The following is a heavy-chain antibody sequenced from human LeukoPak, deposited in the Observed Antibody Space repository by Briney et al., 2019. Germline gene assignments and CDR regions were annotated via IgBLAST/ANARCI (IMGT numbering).Heavy chain of an antibody. CDR2: LSSSGSTI. J-gene: IGHJ4*02. V-gene: IGHV3-48*01. Sequence: GGSLRLSCVASGFMFSSHNVNWVRQAPGKGLEWISYLSSSGSTIYYEDSVQGRFTISRDNAKKSLYLQMDSLRAEDTAVYYCARANGWYLRNYFDYWGQGILVTVSS. D-gene: IGHD6-19*01. CDR1: GFMFSSHN. CDR3: ARANGWYLRNYFDY.